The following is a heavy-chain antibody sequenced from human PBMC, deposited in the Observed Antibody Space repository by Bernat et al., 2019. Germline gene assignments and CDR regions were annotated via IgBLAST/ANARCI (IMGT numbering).Heavy chain of an antibody. CDR1: GGSISSSNW. Sequence: QVQLQESGPGLVKPSGTLSLTCAVSGGSISSSNWWSWVRQPPGKGLEWIGEIYHAGSTNYNPSLKSRVTISIDTSKNQFSLKLASVTAADTAVYYCARGLGRRYFDLWGRDTLVTVSS. V-gene: IGHV4-4*02. D-gene: IGHD2-15*01. J-gene: IGHJ2*01. CDR2: IYHAGST. CDR3: ARGLGRRYFDL.